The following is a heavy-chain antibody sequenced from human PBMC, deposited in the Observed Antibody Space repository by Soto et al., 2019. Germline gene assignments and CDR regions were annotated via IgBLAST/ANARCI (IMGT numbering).Heavy chain of an antibody. Sequence: QVQLQESGPGLVKPSETLSLTCSVSGGSISNDYWSWIRQPPGQGLEWIAYIYNSGSTNYNPSLQSRVIISVDTSKDQFSLKLSSVTTADTAVYYCTRSTYYEYFQHWGQGTLVTVSS. CDR2: IYNSGST. CDR1: GGSISNDY. V-gene: IGHV4-59*01. D-gene: IGHD1-26*01. CDR3: TRSTYYEYFQH. J-gene: IGHJ1*01.